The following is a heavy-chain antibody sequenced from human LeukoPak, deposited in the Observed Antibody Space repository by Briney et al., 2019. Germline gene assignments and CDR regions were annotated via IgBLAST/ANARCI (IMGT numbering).Heavy chain of an antibody. CDR2: ISYDGNSK. J-gene: IGHJ4*02. V-gene: IGHV3-30*18. Sequence: PGGSLRLSCAVSGFTISSHGMHWVRQAPGKGLEWVAMISYDGNSKYYGDSVKGRFTISRDNSKNTLYLQMDSLRTEDTAVYYCAKDLSPGHYWGQGTLVTVSS. CDR3: AKDLSPGHY. D-gene: IGHD2/OR15-2a*01. CDR1: GFTISSHG.